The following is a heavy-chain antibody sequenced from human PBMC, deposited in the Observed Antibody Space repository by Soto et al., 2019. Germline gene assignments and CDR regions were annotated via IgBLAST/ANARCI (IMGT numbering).Heavy chain of an antibody. V-gene: IGHV3-13*01. CDR3: ARGRYGSGSYSYYYYYGMDV. Sequence: PGGSLRLSCAASGFTFSSYDMHWVRQATGKGLDWVSAIGTAGDTYYPGSVKGRFTISRENAKNSLYLQMNSLRAGDTAVYYCARGRYGSGSYSYYYYYGMDVWGQGTTVTVSS. CDR1: GFTFSSYD. D-gene: IGHD3-10*01. CDR2: IGTAGDT. J-gene: IGHJ6*02.